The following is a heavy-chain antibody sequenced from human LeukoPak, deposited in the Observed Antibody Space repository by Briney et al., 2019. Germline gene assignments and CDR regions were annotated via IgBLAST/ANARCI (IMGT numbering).Heavy chain of an antibody. V-gene: IGHV3-30*02. Sequence: GGSLRLSCAASGFTFSSYGMHWVRQAPGKGLEWVAFIRYDGSNKYYADSVKGRFTISRDNSKNTLYLQMNSLRAEDTAVYYCAKGPYGSEGYWGQGTLVTVSS. CDR1: GFTFSSYG. CDR2: IRYDGSNK. CDR3: AKGPYGSEGY. J-gene: IGHJ4*02. D-gene: IGHD6-19*01.